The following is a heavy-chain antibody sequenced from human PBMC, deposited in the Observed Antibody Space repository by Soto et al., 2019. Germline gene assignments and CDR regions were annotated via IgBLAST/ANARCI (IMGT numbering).Heavy chain of an antibody. CDR2: IYPGDCDA. Sequence: PGESLKISCKASGYNFATYWIAWVRQMPGKGLEYMGIIYPGDCDARYSPSFQGQVTFSADKSISTAYLQWSSLTASDTAIYYCARHGSYGDYASNYFDPWGQGTLVTVSS. D-gene: IGHD4-17*01. J-gene: IGHJ5*02. V-gene: IGHV5-51*01. CDR3: ARHGSYGDYASNYFDP. CDR1: GYNFATYW.